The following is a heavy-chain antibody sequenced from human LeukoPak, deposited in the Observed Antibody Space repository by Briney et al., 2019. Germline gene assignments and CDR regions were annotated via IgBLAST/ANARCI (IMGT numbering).Heavy chain of an antibody. V-gene: IGHV3-11*01. D-gene: IGHD5-12*01. Sequence: PGGSLRLSCAASGFTFSDYYMSWIRQAPGKGLERVSYISSSGSTIYYADSVKGRFTISRDNAKNSLYLQMNSLRAEDTAVYYCARDYIVATFNDYWGQGTLVTVSS. CDR3: ARDYIVATFNDY. CDR1: GFTFSDYY. CDR2: ISSSGSTI. J-gene: IGHJ4*02.